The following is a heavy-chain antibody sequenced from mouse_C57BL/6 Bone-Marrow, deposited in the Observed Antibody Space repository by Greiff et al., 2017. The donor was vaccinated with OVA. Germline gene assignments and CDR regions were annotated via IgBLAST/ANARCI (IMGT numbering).Heavy chain of an antibody. CDR2: INYDGSST. Sequence: EVKLVESEGGLVQPGSSMKLSCTASGFTFSDYYMAWVRQVPEKGLEWVANINYDGSSTYYLDSLKSRFIISRDNAKNILYLQMSSLKSEDTATYYCARGGSYYGSSFAYWGQGTLVTVSA. CDR1: GFTFSDYY. V-gene: IGHV5-16*01. D-gene: IGHD1-1*01. CDR3: ARGGSYYGSSFAY. J-gene: IGHJ3*01.